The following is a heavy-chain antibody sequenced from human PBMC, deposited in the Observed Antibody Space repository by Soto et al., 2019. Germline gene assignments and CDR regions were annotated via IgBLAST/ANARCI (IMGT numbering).Heavy chain of an antibody. Sequence: SQTLCLTCSVSGGPIGSSSYYFGWIRPPPGKGLEWIGCLYYTGSTNYNSSLKSRVTISADKSQHQFSLKLSSWTAASTAAHFCVPYCSTTHCYRWFDPWGQEPRVTFSS. CDR1: GGPIGSSSYY. CDR3: VPYCSTTHCYRWFDP. V-gene: IGHV4-39*01. CDR2: LYYTGST. D-gene: IGHD2-2*01. J-gene: IGHJ5*02.